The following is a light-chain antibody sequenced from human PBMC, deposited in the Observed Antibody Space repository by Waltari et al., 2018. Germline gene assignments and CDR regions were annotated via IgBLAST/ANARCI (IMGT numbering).Light chain of an antibody. J-gene: IGKJ3*01. CDR3: QQYDKWLLFT. Sequence: EVVLTQSPGTVSVSPGERATLSCRARQSINNNLAWFQQKPGQAPRLLVYGASTRATGIPARFSGSGSGTEFTLTISSLQSEDFAVYYCQQYDKWLLFTFGPGTKVDFK. V-gene: IGKV3D-15*01. CDR2: GAS. CDR1: QSINNN.